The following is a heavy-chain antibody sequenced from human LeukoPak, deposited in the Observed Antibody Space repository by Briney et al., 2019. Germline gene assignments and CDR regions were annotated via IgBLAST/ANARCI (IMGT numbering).Heavy chain of an antibody. D-gene: IGHD4-17*01. J-gene: IGHJ4*02. CDR2: IYHSGST. V-gene: IGHV4-38-2*02. Sequence: SETLSLTCTVSGYSISSGYYWGWIRQPPGKGLEWIGSIYHSGSTYYNPSLKSRATISVDTSKNQFSLKLSSVTAADTAVYYCARVRGDYLIDCWGQGTLVTVSS. CDR1: GYSISSGYY. CDR3: ARVRGDYLIDC.